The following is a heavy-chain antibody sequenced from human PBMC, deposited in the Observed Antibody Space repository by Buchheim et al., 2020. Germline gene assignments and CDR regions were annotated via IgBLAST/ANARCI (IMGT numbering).Heavy chain of an antibody. Sequence: QVQLAESGGGVVQPGRSLRLSCAASGFTFSSYGMHWVRQAPGKGLEWVAVISYDGSNKYYADSVKGRFTIPRDNSNNTLSLQMNSLRAEDTAVYYCAKDVAGWFDPWGQGTL. CDR3: AKDVAGWFDP. CDR2: ISYDGSNK. D-gene: IGHD5-12*01. V-gene: IGHV3-30*18. J-gene: IGHJ5*02. CDR1: GFTFSSYG.